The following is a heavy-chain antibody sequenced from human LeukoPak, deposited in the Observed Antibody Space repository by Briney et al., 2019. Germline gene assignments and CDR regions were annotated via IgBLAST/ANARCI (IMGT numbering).Heavy chain of an antibody. CDR2: INPNSGDT. V-gene: IGHV1-2*02. CDR3: ARGYVWIEMGLGY. CDR1: GYTFTGYS. Sequence: ASVKVSCKSSGYTFTGYSIYWVRQAPGQGLAWMGGINPNSGDTNFAQKFQGRVTMTRDTSISTAYMELSGLRSDDTAIYYCARGYVWIEMGLGYWGQGTLVTVSS. J-gene: IGHJ4*02. D-gene: IGHD3/OR15-3a*01.